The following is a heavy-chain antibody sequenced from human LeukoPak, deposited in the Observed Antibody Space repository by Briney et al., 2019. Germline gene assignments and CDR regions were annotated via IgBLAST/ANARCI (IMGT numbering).Heavy chain of an antibody. CDR3: ARFWSGYLPDY. CDR1: GHTFKTYG. V-gene: IGHV1-18*01. D-gene: IGHD3-3*01. J-gene: IGHJ4*02. CDR2: ITAYNGNT. Sequence: GASVKVSRKVDGHTFKTYGISWVRQAPGQGLEWMGWITAYNGNTNYAQKLQHRVTMTTDTSTGTAYMELGSLTSDDTAVYYCARFWSGYLPDYWGQGTLVTVSS.